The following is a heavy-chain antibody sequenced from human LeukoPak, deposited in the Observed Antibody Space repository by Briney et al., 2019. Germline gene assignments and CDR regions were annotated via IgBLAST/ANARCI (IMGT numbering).Heavy chain of an antibody. V-gene: IGHV1-18*01. J-gene: IGHJ4*02. D-gene: IGHD2-2*01. Sequence: ASVKVSCKASGYTFTSYGISWVRQAPGQGLEWMGWISAYNGNTNYAQKLQGRVTMTTDTSTSTAYMELRSLRSDDTAVYYCARVRYVTYRRYCSSTSCPWLVDYWGQGTLVTVSS. CDR1: GYTFTSYG. CDR3: ARVRYVTYRRYCSSTSCPWLVDY. CDR2: ISAYNGNT.